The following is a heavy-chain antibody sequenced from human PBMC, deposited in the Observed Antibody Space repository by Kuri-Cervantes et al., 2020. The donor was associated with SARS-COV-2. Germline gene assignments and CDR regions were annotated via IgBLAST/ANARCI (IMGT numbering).Heavy chain of an antibody. CDR3: ARHFGYSYDSGGPGSYYFDY. D-gene: IGHD3-22*01. V-gene: IGHV4-39*01. CDR1: GGSVSSGSYY. CDR2: IHYSGNT. Sequence: GSLRLSCTVSGGSVSSGSYYWSWIRQPPGKGLEWIGSIHYSGNTHYSPSLKSRVTISVDTSKNQFSLKLNSVTAADTAVYYCARHFGYSYDSGGPGSYYFDYWGQGTLVTVSS. J-gene: IGHJ4*02.